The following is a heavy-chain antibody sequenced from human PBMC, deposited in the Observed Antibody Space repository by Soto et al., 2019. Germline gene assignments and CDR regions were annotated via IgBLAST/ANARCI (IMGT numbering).Heavy chain of an antibody. CDR1: GGSISSVSSC. D-gene: IGHD7-27*01. V-gene: IGHV4-30-4*01. CDR2: IFIGGTT. Sequence: QVQLQESGPGLVKPSQTLSLTCTVSGGSISSVSSCWSWIRQPPDKGLEWIGNIFIGGTTYNNPSHTRRVTMSVDTSKNPFSLQLSSVSAADTAVYYCARGPSGDKVDYWGQGALVTVSS. CDR3: ARGPSGDKVDY. J-gene: IGHJ4*02.